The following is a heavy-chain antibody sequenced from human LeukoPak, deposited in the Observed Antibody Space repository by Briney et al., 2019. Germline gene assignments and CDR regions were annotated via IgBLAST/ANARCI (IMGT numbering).Heavy chain of an antibody. J-gene: IGHJ6*02. CDR3: ARDDAPYYDFWSGYYTRGADYYYGMDV. V-gene: IGHV1-46*01. D-gene: IGHD3-3*01. CDR2: INPSGGST. CDR1: GYTFTSYY. Sequence: ASVKVSCKASGYTFTSYYMHWVRQAPGQGLEWMGIINPSGGSTSYAQKFQGRVTMTRDTSTSTVYMELSSLRAEGTAVYYCARDDAPYYDFWSGYYTRGADYYYGMDVWGQGTTVTVSS.